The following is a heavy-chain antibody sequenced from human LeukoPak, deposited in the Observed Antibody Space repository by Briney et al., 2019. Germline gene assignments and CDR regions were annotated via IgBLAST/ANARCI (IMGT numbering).Heavy chain of an antibody. Sequence: SETLSLTCSVSNGSISGYYWSWIRQPPGKGLEWVGYIYSSGSTNYNPSLRSRVTISLDTSKKQFSLKLTSVTAADTAMYFCARSDNNWFDPWGQGTLVTVSS. CDR1: NGSISGYY. CDR2: IYSSGST. CDR3: ARSDNNWFDP. V-gene: IGHV4-4*08. J-gene: IGHJ5*02.